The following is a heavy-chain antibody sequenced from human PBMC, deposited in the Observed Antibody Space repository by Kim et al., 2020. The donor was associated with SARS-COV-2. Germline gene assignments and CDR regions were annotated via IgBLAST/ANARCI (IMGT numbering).Heavy chain of an antibody. CDR1: GGTFSSYA. CDR3: ARTPGIAAAGSDY. Sequence: SVKVSCKASGGTFSSYAISWVRQAPGQGLEWMGGIIPIFGTANYAQKFPGRVTITADESTSTAYMELSSLRSEDTAVYYCARTPGIAAAGSDYWGQGTLVTVSS. J-gene: IGHJ4*02. CDR2: IIPIFGTA. V-gene: IGHV1-69*13. D-gene: IGHD6-13*01.